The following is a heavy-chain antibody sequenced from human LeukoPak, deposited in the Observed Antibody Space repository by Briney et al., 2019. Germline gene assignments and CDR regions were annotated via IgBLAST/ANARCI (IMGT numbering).Heavy chain of an antibody. J-gene: IGHJ4*02. CDR1: GFTFSNYE. V-gene: IGHV3-48*03. Sequence: GESLKISCAASGFTFSNYEMNWVRQAPGKGLEWVSYISGSGSTIYYADSVKGRFTISRDNAKDSLYLQMNSLRAEDTAVYYCARVRSGYSHENYFDYWGQGTLVTVSS. D-gene: IGHD5-18*01. CDR2: ISGSGSTI. CDR3: ARVRSGYSHENYFDY.